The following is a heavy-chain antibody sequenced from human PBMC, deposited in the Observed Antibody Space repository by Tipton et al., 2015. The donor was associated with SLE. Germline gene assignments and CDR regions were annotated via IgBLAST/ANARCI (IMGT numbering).Heavy chain of an antibody. CDR1: GDSITSFNQY. CDR2: LFHSGGT. J-gene: IGHJ4*02. CDR3: VRINSGASRLFDY. D-gene: IGHD1-26*01. V-gene: IGHV4-39*07. Sequence: TLSLTCTVSGDSITSFNQYWGWIRQPPGRGLECLASLFHSGGTYYNPSLRSRLTISMDTSKNQLSLRLRSVTAADTAVYYCVRINSGASRLFDYWGQGMLVAVSS.